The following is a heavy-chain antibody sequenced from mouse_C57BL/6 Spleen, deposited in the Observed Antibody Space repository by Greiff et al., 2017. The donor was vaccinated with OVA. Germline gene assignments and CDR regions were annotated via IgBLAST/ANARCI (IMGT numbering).Heavy chain of an antibody. CDR2: ISSGGSYT. Sequence: EVMLVESGGDLVKPGGSLKLSCAASGFTFSSYGMSWVRQTPDKRLEWVATISSGGSYTYYPDSVKGRFTISRDNAKNTLYLQMSSLKSEDTAMYYCARLGTGTRGDYWGQGTTLTVSS. V-gene: IGHV5-6*01. D-gene: IGHD4-1*01. J-gene: IGHJ2*01. CDR1: GFTFSSYG. CDR3: ARLGTGTRGDY.